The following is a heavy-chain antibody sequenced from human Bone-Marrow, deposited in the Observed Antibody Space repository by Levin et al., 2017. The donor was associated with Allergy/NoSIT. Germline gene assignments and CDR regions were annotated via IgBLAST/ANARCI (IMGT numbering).Heavy chain of an antibody. CDR2: ITQSGGDT. J-gene: IGHJ3*02. CDR1: GFTFRTSA. D-gene: IGHD3/OR15-3a*01. Sequence: LSLTCAASGFTFRTSAMSWVRQAPGKGLEWVSSITQSGGDTYYAASVKGRFTISRDNSNNTLYLHMNGLRAEDTALYYCAKVRRGLDAFDIWGQGTMVTVSS. V-gene: IGHV3-23*01. CDR3: AKVRRGLDAFDI.